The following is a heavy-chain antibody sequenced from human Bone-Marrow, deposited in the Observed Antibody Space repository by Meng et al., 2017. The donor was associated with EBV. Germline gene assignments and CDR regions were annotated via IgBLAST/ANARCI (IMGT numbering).Heavy chain of an antibody. CDR1: GYTFTDYS. Sequence: GQFGFELKKPGASVKVSCKASGYTFTDYSLNWVRQAPGQGLEWMGWINTNTGNPTYAQGFTGRFVFSLDTSVSTAYLQISSLKAEDTAVYYCARFGELFRNWFDPWGQGTLVTVSS. V-gene: IGHV7-4-1*02. CDR2: INTNTGNP. D-gene: IGHD3-10*01. J-gene: IGHJ5*02. CDR3: ARFGELFRNWFDP.